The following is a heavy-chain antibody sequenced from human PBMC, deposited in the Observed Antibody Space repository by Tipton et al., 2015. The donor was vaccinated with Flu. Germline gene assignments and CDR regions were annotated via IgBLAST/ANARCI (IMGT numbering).Heavy chain of an antibody. Sequence: LSLTCTVSSGSIRSTNYFCAWIRQPPGKRLELIGSIYPSGTTYYNPSLKSRVTISVDTSKSQFSLKLRSVTAADTAVYYCAREREDGDYADYWGQGTLVTVSS. D-gene: IGHD3-16*01. CDR2: IYPSGTT. V-gene: IGHV4-39*02. CDR3: AREREDGDYADY. CDR1: SGSIRSTNYF. J-gene: IGHJ4*02.